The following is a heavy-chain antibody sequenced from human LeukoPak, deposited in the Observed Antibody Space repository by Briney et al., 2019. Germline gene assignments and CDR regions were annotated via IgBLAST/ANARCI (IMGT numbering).Heavy chain of an antibody. D-gene: IGHD1-26*01. CDR1: GGSITSSSYY. Sequence: SETLSLTCTVSGGSITSSSYYWGWIRQPPGKGLEYIGTIYYTGSTYYNPSLKSRVTISVDTSKNQFSLRLSSVTAADTAVYYCVRYIVGATDYWGQGTLVTVSS. CDR2: IYYTGST. CDR3: VRYIVGATDY. V-gene: IGHV4-39*01. J-gene: IGHJ4*02.